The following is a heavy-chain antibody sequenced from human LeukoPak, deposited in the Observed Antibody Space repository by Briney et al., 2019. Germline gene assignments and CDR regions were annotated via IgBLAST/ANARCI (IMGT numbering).Heavy chain of an antibody. J-gene: IGHJ4*02. CDR1: GFTFSRYA. CDR3: AKEIAQGYTFGSIEQDY. Sequence: GGSLRPSCAASGFTFSRYAMSWVRQAPGKGLEWLSAISESGTGTYYADSVKGRFTIFRDNSKNTLSLQMNSLRAEDTGVYYCAKEIAQGYTFGSIEQDYWGQGTLVTVSS. V-gene: IGHV3-23*01. CDR2: ISESGTGT. D-gene: IGHD5-18*01.